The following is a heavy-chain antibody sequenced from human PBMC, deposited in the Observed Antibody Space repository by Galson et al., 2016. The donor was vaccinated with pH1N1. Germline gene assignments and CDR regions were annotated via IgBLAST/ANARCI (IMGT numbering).Heavy chain of an antibody. CDR2: IYSGGNT. V-gene: IGHV3-53*01. Sequence: SLRLSCAASGFTVSPNDMSWFRQAPGKGLEWVSVIYSGGNTYYTDSVKGRFAISRDSSKNTLYLQMNSLRPEDTAVYYCARGYPGFSYYGMDVWGLGTTVTVSS. D-gene: IGHD2-15*01. CDR3: ARGYPGFSYYGMDV. J-gene: IGHJ6*02. CDR1: GFTVSPND.